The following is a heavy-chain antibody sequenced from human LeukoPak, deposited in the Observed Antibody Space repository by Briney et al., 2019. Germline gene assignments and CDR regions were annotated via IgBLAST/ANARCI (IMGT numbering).Heavy chain of an antibody. CDR3: ATLLRYCSSTSCYNNGMDV. CDR1: GGSFSGYY. Sequence: PSETLSLACAVYGGSFSGYYWSWIRQPPGKGLEWIGEINHSGSTNYNPSLKSRVTISVDTSKNQFSLKLSSVTAADTAVYYCATLLRYCSSTSCYNNGMDVWGQGTTVTVSS. CDR2: INHSGST. J-gene: IGHJ6*02. V-gene: IGHV4-34*01. D-gene: IGHD2-2*02.